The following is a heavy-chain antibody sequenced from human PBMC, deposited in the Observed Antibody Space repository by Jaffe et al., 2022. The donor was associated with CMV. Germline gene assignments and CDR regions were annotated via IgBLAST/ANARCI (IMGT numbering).Heavy chain of an antibody. CDR1: GFTVSSNY. Sequence: EVQLVESGGGLVQPGGSLRLSCAASGFTVSSNYMSWVRQAPGKGLEWVSVIYSGGSTYYADSVKGRFTISRDNSKNTLYLQMNSLRAEDTAVYYCARTWIQLHGGDYWGQGTLVTVSS. J-gene: IGHJ4*02. D-gene: IGHD5-18*01. V-gene: IGHV3-66*01. CDR2: IYSGGST. CDR3: ARTWIQLHGGDY.